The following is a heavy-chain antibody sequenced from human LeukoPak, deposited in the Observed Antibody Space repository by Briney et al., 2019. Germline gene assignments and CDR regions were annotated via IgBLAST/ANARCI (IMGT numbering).Heavy chain of an antibody. CDR2: INTNTGNP. J-gene: IGHJ3*02. CDR3: ARENGDQRDDAFDI. CDR1: GYTFTSYA. Sequence: ASVKVSCKASGYTFTSYAMNWVRQAPGQGLEWMGWINTNTGNPTYAQGFTGRFVFSLDTSVSTAYLQISSLKAEGTAVYYCARENGDQRDDAFDIWGQGTMVTVSS. V-gene: IGHV7-4-1*02.